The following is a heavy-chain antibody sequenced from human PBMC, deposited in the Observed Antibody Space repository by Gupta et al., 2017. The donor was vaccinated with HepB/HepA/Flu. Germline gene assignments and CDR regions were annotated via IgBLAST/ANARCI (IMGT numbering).Heavy chain of an antibody. CDR1: GFTFSSYA. CDR2: LSGTGGNT. CDR3: AKYLLTSSRYSDL. J-gene: IGHJ2*01. V-gene: IGHV3-23*01. D-gene: IGHD4/OR15-4a*01. Sequence: EVQLLESGGGLVQPGGSLRLSCAASGFTFSSYAMTWVRQAPGKGLEWVSTLSGTGGNTYYADSVKGRFTISRDNSKSTLYLQMNSLRAEDTAVYYCAKYLLTSSRYSDLWGRGTLVTVSS.